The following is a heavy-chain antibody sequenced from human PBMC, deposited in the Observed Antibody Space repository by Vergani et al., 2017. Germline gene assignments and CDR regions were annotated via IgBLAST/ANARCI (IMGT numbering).Heavy chain of an antibody. Sequence: QVQLQQWGAGLLKPSETLSLTCAVYGGSFSGYYWSWIRQPPGKGLEWIGEINHSGSTNYNPSLKSRVTISVDTSKNQFPLKLSSVTPADTAVYYCAREVRDIVVVPAAPGPVYFDYWGQGTLVTVSS. CDR1: GGSFSGYY. J-gene: IGHJ4*02. V-gene: IGHV4-34*01. CDR2: INHSGST. CDR3: AREVRDIVVVPAAPGPVYFDY. D-gene: IGHD2-2*01.